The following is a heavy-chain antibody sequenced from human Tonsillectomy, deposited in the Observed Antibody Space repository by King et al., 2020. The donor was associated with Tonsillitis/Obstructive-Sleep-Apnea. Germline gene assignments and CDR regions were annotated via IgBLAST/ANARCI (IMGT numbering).Heavy chain of an antibody. J-gene: IGHJ4*02. V-gene: IGHV3-33*01. CDR1: GFTFSNYG. Sequence: VQLVESGGGVVQPGRSLRLSCAASGFTFSNYGMHWVRQAPGKGLEWVAVIWYDGSNKYYTDSVKGRFTISRDNSKNTLHLQMNSLRAEDTAVYYCASSYGDYVGRYFDYWGQGTLVTVSS. CDR2: IWYDGSNK. D-gene: IGHD4-17*01. CDR3: ASSYGDYVGRYFDY.